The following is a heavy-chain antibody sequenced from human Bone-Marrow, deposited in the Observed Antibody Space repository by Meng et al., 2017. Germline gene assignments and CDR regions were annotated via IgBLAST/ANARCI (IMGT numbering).Heavy chain of an antibody. CDR1: GFTFGDYA. CDR3: TRAFKDTKYCFDY. D-gene: IGHD2-2*01. Sequence: GESLKISCTASGFTFGDYAMSWVRQAPGKGLEWVAFIRSKAHGGTTEYAASVEGSFTISRDDSKSSAYLQMNSLKTEETAGYYCTRAFKDTKYCFDYWGQGTLVTVSS. V-gene: IGHV3-49*04. CDR2: IRSKAHGGTT. J-gene: IGHJ4*02.